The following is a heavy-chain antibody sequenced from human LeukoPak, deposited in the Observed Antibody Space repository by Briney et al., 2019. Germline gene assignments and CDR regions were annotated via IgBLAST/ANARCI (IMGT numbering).Heavy chain of an antibody. Sequence: SGGSLRLSCAASGFTFSSYSMNWVRQAPGKGLEWVSYISSSSSTIYHADSVKGRFTISRDNAKNSLYLQMNSLRDADTAVYYCATGELLSSFDYWGQGTLVTVSS. V-gene: IGHV3-48*02. J-gene: IGHJ4*02. CDR3: ATGELLSSFDY. D-gene: IGHD3-10*01. CDR2: ISSSSSTI. CDR1: GFTFSSYS.